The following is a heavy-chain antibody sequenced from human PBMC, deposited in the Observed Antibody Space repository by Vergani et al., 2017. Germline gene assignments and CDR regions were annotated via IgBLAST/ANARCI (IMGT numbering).Heavy chain of an antibody. CDR1: GFTFDDYA. V-gene: IGHV3-66*01. Sequence: EVQLVESGGGLVQPGRSLRLSCAASGFTFDDYAMHWVRQAPGKGLEWVSVIYSGGSTYYADSVKGRFTISRDNSKNTLYLQMNSLRAEDTAVYYCARVGSSGWFDYWGQGTLVTVSS. J-gene: IGHJ4*02. D-gene: IGHD6-19*01. CDR3: ARVGSSGWFDY. CDR2: IYSGGST.